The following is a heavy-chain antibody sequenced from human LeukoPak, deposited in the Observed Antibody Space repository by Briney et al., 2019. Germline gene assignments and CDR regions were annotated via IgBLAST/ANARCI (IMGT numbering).Heavy chain of an antibody. Sequence: PGGSLRLSCAASGFTFSSYSMNWVRQAPGKGLEWVSSISSSSSYIYYADSVKGRFTISRDNAKNSLYLQMNSLRAEGTAVYYCASRRSGYSGYDYSDAFDIWGQGTMVTVSS. CDR1: GFTFSSYS. CDR3: ASRRSGYSGYDYSDAFDI. D-gene: IGHD5-12*01. CDR2: ISSSSSYI. V-gene: IGHV3-21*01. J-gene: IGHJ3*02.